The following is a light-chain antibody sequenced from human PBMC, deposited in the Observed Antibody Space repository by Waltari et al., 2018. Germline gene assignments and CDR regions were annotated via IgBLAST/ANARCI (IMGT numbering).Light chain of an antibody. J-gene: IGLJ2*01. CDR2: QDT. Sequence: SYELTQPPSVSVSPGQTASIPCSGDNLEDKYVCWYQQKPGQSPVMVIYQDTRRPSEIPERFSGSSSGNTATLTISGTQAVDEADYYCQAWDSRTYVVFGGGTKLTVL. V-gene: IGLV3-1*01. CDR3: QAWDSRTYVV. CDR1: NLEDKY.